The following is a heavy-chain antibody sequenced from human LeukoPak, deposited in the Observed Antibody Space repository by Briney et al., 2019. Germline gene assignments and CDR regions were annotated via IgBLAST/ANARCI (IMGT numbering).Heavy chain of an antibody. V-gene: IGHV1-18*01. D-gene: IGHD6-13*01. Sequence: GASVKVSCKASGYTFTNYGISWVRQAPGQGLEWMGWISAYNGNTNYPQKLQGRVTMTTDTSTNTAYMDLRSLRSDDTAVHYCARAIASTDSRYSYYYYMDVWGKGTTVTVSS. CDR1: GYTFTNYG. CDR3: ARAIASTDSRYSYYYYMDV. J-gene: IGHJ6*03. CDR2: ISAYNGNT.